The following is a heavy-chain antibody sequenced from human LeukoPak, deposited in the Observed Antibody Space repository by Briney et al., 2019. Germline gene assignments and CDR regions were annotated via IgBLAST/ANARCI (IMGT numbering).Heavy chain of an antibody. CDR2: IYPGDSDT. CDR1: GYNITKYW. D-gene: IGHD3-10*01. J-gene: IGHJ4*02. V-gene: IGHV5-51*01. CDR3: ARQAMVRGVPDY. Sequence: GESLKISCKGSGYNITKYWIGWVRQMPGEGLEWMGVIYPGDSDTRYSPSFQGQVTISADKSISTAYLQWRSLRASGSAMYYCARQAMVRGVPDYWGQGTLVTVSS.